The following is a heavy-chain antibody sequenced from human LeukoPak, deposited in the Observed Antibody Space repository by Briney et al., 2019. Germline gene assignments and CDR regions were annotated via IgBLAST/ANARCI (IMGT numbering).Heavy chain of an antibody. D-gene: IGHD6-13*01. CDR1: GGSITSYY. V-gene: IGHV4-4*07. Sequence: PSETLSLTCTVSGGSITSYYWSWIRQPAGKGLEWIGRLYASGITNYNPSLKSRVTMTVETSKNQFSLKVNSVTAADTAVYYCARDVYIPAAGSNYFDNWGQGTLVTVSS. CDR2: LYASGIT. J-gene: IGHJ4*02. CDR3: ARDVYIPAAGSNYFDN.